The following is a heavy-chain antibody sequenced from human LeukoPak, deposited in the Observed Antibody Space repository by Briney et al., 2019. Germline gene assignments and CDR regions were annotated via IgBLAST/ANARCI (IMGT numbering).Heavy chain of an antibody. D-gene: IGHD6-13*01. Sequence: GSSVKVSCKASGGTFSSYAISWVRQAPGQGLEWMGGIIPIFGTANYAQKFQGGVTITTDESTSTAYMELSSLRSEDTAVYYCARENYGIAAAEGFDYWGQGTLVTVSS. CDR2: IIPIFGTA. CDR3: ARENYGIAAAEGFDY. V-gene: IGHV1-69*05. J-gene: IGHJ4*02. CDR1: GGTFSSYA.